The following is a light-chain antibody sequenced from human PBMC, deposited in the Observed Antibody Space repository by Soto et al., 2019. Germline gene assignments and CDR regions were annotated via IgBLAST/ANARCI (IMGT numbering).Light chain of an antibody. CDR1: SSDVGGYNY. CDR3: SSYAATNNYV. J-gene: IGLJ1*01. Sequence: LTQPPSASGSPGQSVTISCTGTSSDVGGYNYVSWYQQNPGKAPQLIIYEVSKRPSGVPDRFSGSKSGNTASLTVSGLQAEDEADYYCSSYAATNNYVFGSGTKVTVL. CDR2: EVS. V-gene: IGLV2-8*01.